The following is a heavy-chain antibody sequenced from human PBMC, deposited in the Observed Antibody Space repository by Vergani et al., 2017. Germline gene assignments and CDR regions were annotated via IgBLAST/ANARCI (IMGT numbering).Heavy chain of an antibody. J-gene: IGHJ5*02. CDR3: GRVADFNGLGSRLLDL. CDR2: MYHSGST. CDR1: GGSMSGYY. D-gene: IGHD3-10*01. Sequence: QVRLQESGPGLVKPSETLSLTCSVSGGSMSGYYWSWIRQPPGKELEWIGYMYHSGSTNYNPSLETRFTISGDTSKNQFSLKLNSVTAADTAVYYCGRVADFNGLGSRLLDLWGQGILVTVSS. V-gene: IGHV4-59*01.